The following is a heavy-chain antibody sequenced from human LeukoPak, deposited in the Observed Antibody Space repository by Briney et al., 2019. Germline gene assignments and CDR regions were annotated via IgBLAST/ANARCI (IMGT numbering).Heavy chain of an antibody. J-gene: IGHJ4*02. Sequence: PGGSLRLSCTASGFTFGDYAMSWVRQAPGKGLEWVGFIRSKTHGGTTEFAAPVKGRFSISRDDSKGIAYLRMNSLKTEDTAVYYCTRDGIPETNWSGYYIDYWGQGTLVTVSS. CDR3: TRDGIPETNWSGYYIDY. CDR2: IRSKTHGGTT. D-gene: IGHD3-3*01. CDR1: GFTFGDYA. V-gene: IGHV3-49*04.